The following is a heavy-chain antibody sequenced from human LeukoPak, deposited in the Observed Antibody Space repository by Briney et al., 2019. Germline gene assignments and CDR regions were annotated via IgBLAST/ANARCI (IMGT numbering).Heavy chain of an antibody. V-gene: IGHV3-48*03. CDR1: GFPFSVYE. CDR3: ALLAVASDFDY. Sequence: GGALRLSCAVSGFPFSVYEMNWVRQAPGKGLEWVSNNASSGTTTYYAESVKGRFSISRDNAKSSLYLQMNSLRVEDTAVYYCALLAVASDFDYWGQGALVTVSS. J-gene: IGHJ4*02. D-gene: IGHD6-19*01. CDR2: NASSGTTT.